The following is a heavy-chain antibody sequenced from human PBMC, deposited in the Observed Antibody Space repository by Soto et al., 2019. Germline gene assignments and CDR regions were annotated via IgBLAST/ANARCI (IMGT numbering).Heavy chain of an antibody. D-gene: IGHD3-22*01. CDR2: IYSSGST. CDR3: ARRPLNSNGAY. Sequence: GGSLRLSCAASGFTVSSNDMSWVRQAPGKGLEWVSLIYSSGSTHYADSVKGRFTISRDNSKNTLYLQMNSLRAEDTAVYYCARRPLNSNGAYWGQGTLVTVSS. CDR1: GFTVSSND. V-gene: IGHV3-53*01. J-gene: IGHJ4*02.